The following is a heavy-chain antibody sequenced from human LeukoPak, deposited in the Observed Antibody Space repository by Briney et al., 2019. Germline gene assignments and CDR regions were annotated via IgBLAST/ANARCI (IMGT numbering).Heavy chain of an antibody. D-gene: IGHD3-10*01. J-gene: IGHJ4*02. CDR2: ISGSGSST. CDR1: GFTFSSYA. CDR3: AKDVPLYGSGSYYSGAFDY. Sequence: PGGSLRLSCAASGFTFSSYAMSWVRQARGKRLEWVSVISGSGSSTYYAESVKGRFTISRDNSRNTLYLQMNSLRAEDTAVYYCAKDVPLYGSGSYYSGAFDYWGQGTLVTVSS. V-gene: IGHV3-23*01.